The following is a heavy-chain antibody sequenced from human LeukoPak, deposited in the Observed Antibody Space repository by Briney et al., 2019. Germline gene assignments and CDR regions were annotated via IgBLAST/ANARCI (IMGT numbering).Heavy chain of an antibody. CDR2: IYYSGST. V-gene: IGHV4-59*08. CDR3: ARGVVVPAARGHFDY. J-gene: IGHJ4*02. D-gene: IGHD2-2*01. Sequence: SETLSLTCTVSGGSISSYYWSWIRQPPGKGLEWIGYIYYSGSTNYNPSLKSRVTISVDTSKNQFSLKLSSVTAADTAVYYCARGVVVPAARGHFDYWGQGTLVTVSS. CDR1: GGSISSYY.